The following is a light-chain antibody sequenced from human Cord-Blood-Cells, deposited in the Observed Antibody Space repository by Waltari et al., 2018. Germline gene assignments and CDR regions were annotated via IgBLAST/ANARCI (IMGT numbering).Light chain of an antibody. Sequence: DIQMTQSPSSLSASVGDRVTITCQASQDISNYLNWYQQKPGKAPKLLIYDASNLETVVPLRFSGSGSGTDFTFTISSLQPEEIATYYCQQYDNLFTFGPGTKVDIK. V-gene: IGKV1-33*01. J-gene: IGKJ3*01. CDR2: DAS. CDR1: QDISNY. CDR3: QQYDNLFT.